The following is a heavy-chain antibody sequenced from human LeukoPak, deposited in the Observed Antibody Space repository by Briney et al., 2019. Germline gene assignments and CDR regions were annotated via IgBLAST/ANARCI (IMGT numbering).Heavy chain of an antibody. V-gene: IGHV3-7*05. CDR3: ARDKSAFCSGGTCYPDV. Sequence: GGSLRLSCAVSGFTFSSYWMSWVRQAPGKGLEWVANIKQEGSEKYYVDSVKGRFTISRDNAKNSMYLQMNSLRDEDTAVYYCARDKSAFCSGGTCYPDVWGQGTTVTVSS. CDR1: GFTFSSYW. J-gene: IGHJ6*02. D-gene: IGHD2-15*01. CDR2: IKQEGSEK.